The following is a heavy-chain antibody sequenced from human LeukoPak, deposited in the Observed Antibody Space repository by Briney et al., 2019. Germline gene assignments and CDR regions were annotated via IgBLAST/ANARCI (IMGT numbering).Heavy chain of an antibody. CDR3: ARHWGDYAHFDY. CDR2: INHSGST. V-gene: IGHV4-34*01. CDR1: GGSFSGYY. D-gene: IGHD3-16*01. Sequence: SETLSLTCAVYGGSFSGYYWSWIRQPPGKGLEWIGEINHSGSTNYNPSLKSRVTISVDTSKNQFSLKLSSVTAADTAVYYCARHWGDYAHFDYWGQETLVTVSS. J-gene: IGHJ4*02.